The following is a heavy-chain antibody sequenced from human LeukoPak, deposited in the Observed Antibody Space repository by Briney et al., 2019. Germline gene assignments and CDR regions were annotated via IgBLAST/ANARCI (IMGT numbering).Heavy chain of an antibody. CDR2: IIPILGIA. CDR3: ARDLEGRRYYGSGTPTDY. Sequence: ASVKVSCKASGGTFSSYAISWVRQAPGQGLERMGRIIPILGIANYAQKFQGRVTITADKSTSTAYMELSSLRSEDTAVYYCARDLEGRRYYGSGTPTDYWGQGTLVTVSS. D-gene: IGHD3-10*01. V-gene: IGHV1-69*04. J-gene: IGHJ4*02. CDR1: GGTFSSYA.